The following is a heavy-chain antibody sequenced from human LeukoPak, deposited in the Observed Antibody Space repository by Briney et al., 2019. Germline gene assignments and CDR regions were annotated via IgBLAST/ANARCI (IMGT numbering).Heavy chain of an antibody. CDR3: ARDDYGDYYFDY. Sequence: PGGSLRLSCAASGFTFNNYWMHWVRQAPGKGLVWVSRIDSDGSNTNYADSVKGRLTVSRDNAKNTLYLQMNSLRAEDTAVYYCARDDYGDYYFDYWGRGTLVTVSS. CDR1: GFTFNNYW. V-gene: IGHV3-74*01. D-gene: IGHD4-17*01. J-gene: IGHJ4*02. CDR2: IDSDGSNT.